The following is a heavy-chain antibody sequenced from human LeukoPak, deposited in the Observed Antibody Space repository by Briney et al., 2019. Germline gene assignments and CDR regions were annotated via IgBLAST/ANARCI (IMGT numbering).Heavy chain of an antibody. CDR2: ISYDGSNK. Sequence: GGSLRLSCAASGFTFSSYGIHWVRQAPVKGLEWVAVISYDGSNKYYADSVKGRFTISRDNSKNTLYLQMNSLRAEDTAVYYCAKSIRRGNWFDPWGQGTLVTVSS. D-gene: IGHD3-10*01. CDR1: GFTFSSYG. CDR3: AKSIRRGNWFDP. V-gene: IGHV3-30*18. J-gene: IGHJ5*02.